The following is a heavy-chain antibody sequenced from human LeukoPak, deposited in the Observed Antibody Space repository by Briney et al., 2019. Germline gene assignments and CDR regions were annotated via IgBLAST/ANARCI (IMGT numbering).Heavy chain of an antibody. CDR2: IIPIFTTA. CDR1: GGTFSSYA. J-gene: IGHJ4*02. V-gene: IGHV1-69*13. D-gene: IGHD3-10*01. Sequence: GASVKVSCKASGGTFSSYAISWVRQAPGQGLEWMGGIIPIFTTANHAQKFQGRVTITAYESASTAYMELSSLRSEDTAVYYCARVGGSGSYTSHYFDYWGQGTLVTVSS. CDR3: ARVGGSGSYTSHYFDY.